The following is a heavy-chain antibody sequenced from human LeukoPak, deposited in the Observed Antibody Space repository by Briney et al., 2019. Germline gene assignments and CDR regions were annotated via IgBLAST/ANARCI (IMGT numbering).Heavy chain of an antibody. Sequence: GGSLRLSCAASGFTFSNYGVHWVRQAPGKGREGVAMIWYDGSNKYYGDSVKGRFTVSRDNSKNTLHLQVNSLRAEDTAVYYCARDRGTTSSAGYYFDTWRQGALVTVSS. CDR3: ARDRGTTSSAGYYFDT. CDR2: IWYDGSNK. J-gene: IGHJ4*02. CDR1: GFTFSNYG. V-gene: IGHV3-33*01. D-gene: IGHD6-6*01.